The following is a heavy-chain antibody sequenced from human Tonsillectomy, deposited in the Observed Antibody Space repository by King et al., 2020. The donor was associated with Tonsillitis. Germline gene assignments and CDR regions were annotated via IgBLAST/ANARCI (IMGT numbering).Heavy chain of an antibody. CDR3: ASSHQGAFDI. J-gene: IGHJ3*02. D-gene: IGHD2-2*01. CDR1: GFTFTTSV. Sequence: QLVQSGPEVKKPGTSVKVSCKASGFTFTTSVMQWVRQARGQRLEWIGWIVVDSGNTNYAQNFQERVTITRDMSKGTAYMELSSLRSEDTAIYYCASSHQGAFDIGGQGTMVTVSS. V-gene: IGHV1-58*02. CDR2: IVVDSGNT.